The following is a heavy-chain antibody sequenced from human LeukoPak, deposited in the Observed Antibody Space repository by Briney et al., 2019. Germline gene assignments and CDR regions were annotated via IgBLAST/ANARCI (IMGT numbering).Heavy chain of an antibody. CDR1: GGSFSGYY. J-gene: IGHJ4*02. D-gene: IGHD4-17*01. CDR2: INHSGST. CDR3: ARDSGDSPFDY. Sequence: SETLSLACAVYGGSFSGYYWSWIRQPPGKGLEWIGEINHSGSTNYNPSLKSRVTISVDTSKNQFSLKLSSVTAADTAVYYCARDSGDSPFDYWGQGTLVTVSS. V-gene: IGHV4-34*01.